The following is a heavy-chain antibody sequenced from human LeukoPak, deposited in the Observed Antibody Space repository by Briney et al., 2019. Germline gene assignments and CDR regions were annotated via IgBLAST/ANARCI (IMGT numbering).Heavy chain of an antibody. CDR2: ISYDGSNK. D-gene: IGHD4-17*01. V-gene: IGHV3-30*03. Sequence: GRSLRLSCAASGFTFSSYGMHWVRQAPGKGLEWVAVISYDGSNKYYADSVKGRFTISRDNSKNTLYLQMNSLRAEDTAVYYCARDLDGDFNYWGQGTLVTVSS. J-gene: IGHJ4*02. CDR1: GFTFSSYG. CDR3: ARDLDGDFNY.